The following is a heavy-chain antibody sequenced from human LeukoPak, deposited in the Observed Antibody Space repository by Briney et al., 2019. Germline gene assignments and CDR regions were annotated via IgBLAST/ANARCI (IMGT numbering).Heavy chain of an antibody. D-gene: IGHD1-26*01. J-gene: IGHJ6*03. CDR2: IKSKTDGGTT. CDR3: TTARNIVGATNYYYYMDV. Sequence: GGSLRLSCAASGFTFSNAWMSWVRQAPGKGLEWVGRIKSKTDGGTTEYAAPVKGRFTISGDDSKNTLYLQMNSLKTEDTAVYYCTTARNIVGATNYYYYMDVWGKGTTVTVSS. CDR1: GFTFSNAW. V-gene: IGHV3-15*01.